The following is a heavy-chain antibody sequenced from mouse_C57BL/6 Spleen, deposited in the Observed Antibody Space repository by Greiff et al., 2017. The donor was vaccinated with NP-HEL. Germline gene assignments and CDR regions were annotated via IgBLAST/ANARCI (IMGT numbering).Heavy chain of an antibody. J-gene: IGHJ2*01. Sequence: EVMLVESEGGLVQPGSSMKLSCTASGFTFSDYYMAWVRQVPEKGLEWVANINYDGSSTYYLDSLKSRFIISRDNAKNILYLQMSSLKSEDTATYYCARGGYYYDYFDYWGQGTTLTVSS. D-gene: IGHD1-1*01. CDR2: INYDGSST. CDR3: ARGGYYYDYFDY. CDR1: GFTFSDYY. V-gene: IGHV5-16*01.